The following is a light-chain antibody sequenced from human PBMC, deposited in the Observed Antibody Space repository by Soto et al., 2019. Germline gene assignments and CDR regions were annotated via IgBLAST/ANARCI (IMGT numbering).Light chain of an antibody. CDR1: SSDVGGYNF. V-gene: IGLV2-14*03. Sequence: QSALTQPASVSGSPGQSITISCTGTSSDVGGYNFVSWYQQHPGKAPKLMIYDVTNRPSGVSNRFSGSKSDNTASLTISGLQAEDEADYYCSSYTNRNTLVFGGGTKLTVL. J-gene: IGLJ2*01. CDR2: DVT. CDR3: SSYTNRNTLV.